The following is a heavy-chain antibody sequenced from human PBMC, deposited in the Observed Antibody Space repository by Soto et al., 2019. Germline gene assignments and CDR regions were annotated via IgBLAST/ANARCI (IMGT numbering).Heavy chain of an antibody. CDR3: AKDRGSSGSGPVDY. Sequence: EVQLVESGGGLVQPGRSLRLSCAAPGFTFDDYAMHWVRQAPGKGLEWVSGISWNSGSIGYADSVKGRFTISRDNAKNSLYLQMNSLRAEDTALYYCAKDRGSSGSGPVDYWGQGTLVTVSS. V-gene: IGHV3-9*01. D-gene: IGHD6-25*01. CDR1: GFTFDDYA. CDR2: ISWNSGSI. J-gene: IGHJ4*02.